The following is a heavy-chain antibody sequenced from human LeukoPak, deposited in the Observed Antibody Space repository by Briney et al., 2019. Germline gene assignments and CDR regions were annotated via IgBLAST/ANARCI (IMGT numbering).Heavy chain of an antibody. CDR2: IIPIFGTA. Sequence: ASVKVSCKASGGTFNSYAISWVRQAPGQGLEWMGRIIPIFGTANYAQKLQGRVTITTDESTSTAYMELSSLRSEDTAVYYCARVSDDSSGYYSGCFDYWGQGTLVTVSS. CDR3: ARVSDDSSGYYSGCFDY. V-gene: IGHV1-69*05. J-gene: IGHJ4*02. D-gene: IGHD3-22*01. CDR1: GGTFNSYA.